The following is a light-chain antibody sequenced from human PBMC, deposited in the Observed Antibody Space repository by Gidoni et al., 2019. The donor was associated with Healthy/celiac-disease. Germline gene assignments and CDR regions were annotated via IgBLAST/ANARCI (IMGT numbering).Light chain of an antibody. J-gene: IGKJ4*01. CDR1: QSVSSSY. Sequence: PGTLSLSPGERATISCRASQSVSSSYLGWYQKKPGQAPRLLIDGASSRATGIPDRFSSSGSGTYFTLTSSRLEPEDVAVYYCQQYGSSRTFGGGTKVEIK. CDR3: QQYGSSRT. CDR2: GAS. V-gene: IGKV3-20*01.